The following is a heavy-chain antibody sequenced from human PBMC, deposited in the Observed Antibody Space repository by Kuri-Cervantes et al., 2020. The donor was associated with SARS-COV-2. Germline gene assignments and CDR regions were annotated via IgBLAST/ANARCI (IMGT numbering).Heavy chain of an antibody. CDR3: ASGAYYDFWSGYFCCGMDV. V-gene: IGHV1-18*04. D-gene: IGHD3-3*01. CDR2: ISAYNGNT. Sequence: ASVTVSCKASRYTFTSYGISWVRQAPGQGLEWMGWISAYNGNTIYAQKLQGRVTMTTDTSTRTAYMELRSLSSDDTAVYSRASGAYYDFWSGYFCCGMDVWGQGTTVTVSS. CDR1: RYTFTSYG. J-gene: IGHJ6*02.